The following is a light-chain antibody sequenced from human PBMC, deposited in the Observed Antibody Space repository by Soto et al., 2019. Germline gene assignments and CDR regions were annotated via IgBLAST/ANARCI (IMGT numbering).Light chain of an antibody. CDR2: EVS. V-gene: IGLV2-23*02. Sequence: QSALTQPASVSGSPGQSITISCTGTSSDVGSYNLVSWYQQHPGKAPKLMIYEVSKRPSGVSNRFSGSKSGNPASLTISGLQAEDEADYYCCSYAGSSTLGVFGTGTKVTVL. J-gene: IGLJ1*01. CDR1: SSDVGSYNL. CDR3: CSYAGSSTLGV.